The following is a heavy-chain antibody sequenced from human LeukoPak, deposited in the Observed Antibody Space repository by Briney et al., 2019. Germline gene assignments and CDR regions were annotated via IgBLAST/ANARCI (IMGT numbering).Heavy chain of an antibody. J-gene: IGHJ4*02. D-gene: IGHD3-22*01. CDR3: ARDIVDSSGYGAYFDY. V-gene: IGHV3-11*01. CDR1: GFTFSDYY. Sequence: GRSLRLSCAASGFTFSDYYMSWIRQAPGKGLEWVSYISSSGSTIYYTDSVKGRFTISRDNAKNSLYLQMSSLRAEDTAIYYCARDIVDSSGYGAYFDYWGQGTLVTVSS. CDR2: ISSSGSTI.